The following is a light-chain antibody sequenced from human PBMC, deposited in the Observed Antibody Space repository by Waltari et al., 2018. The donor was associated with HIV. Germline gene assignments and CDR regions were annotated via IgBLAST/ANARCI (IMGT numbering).Light chain of an antibody. CDR2: GNP. CDR3: QSLRV. V-gene: IGLV1-40*01. Sequence: QSVLTQPPSVSGAPGQRVTISCTGSSSNIGAGYDVHWYQQLPGTAPKLLIYGNPNRPSGVPDRFSGSKSGTSASLAITGLQAEDEADYYCQSLRVFGGGTKLTVL. CDR1: SSNIGAGYD. J-gene: IGLJ2*01.